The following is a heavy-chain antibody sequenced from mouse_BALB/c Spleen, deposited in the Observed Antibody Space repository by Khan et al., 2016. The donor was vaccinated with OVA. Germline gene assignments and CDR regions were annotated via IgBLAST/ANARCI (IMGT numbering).Heavy chain of an antibody. CDR3: AREASNWDFSVAY. D-gene: IGHD4-1*01. V-gene: IGHV1S136*01. CDR2: INPYNDGT. Sequence: VQLQQSGPELIKPGASVKMSCKASGYTFTNYVIHWVKQKPGQGLEWIGYINPYNDGTRYNEKFKGKATLTSDKSSSTAYMELSSLTSEDSAVYDCAREASNWDFSVAYWGQGTLVTVSA. CDR1: GYTFTNYV. J-gene: IGHJ3*01.